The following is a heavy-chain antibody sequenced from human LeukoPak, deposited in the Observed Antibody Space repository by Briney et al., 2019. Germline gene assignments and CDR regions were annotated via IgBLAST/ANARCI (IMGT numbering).Heavy chain of an antibody. Sequence: GGSLRLSCAATGFTFSSYGMHWVRQAPGKGLEWVAVIWYDGSNKYYADSVKGRFTISRDNSKNTLYLQMNSLRAEDTAVYYCAKDRSLLEQLDQPLFDYWGQGTLVTVSS. J-gene: IGHJ4*02. CDR2: IWYDGSNK. CDR3: AKDRSLLEQLDQPLFDY. V-gene: IGHV3-33*06. D-gene: IGHD6-6*01. CDR1: GFTFSSYG.